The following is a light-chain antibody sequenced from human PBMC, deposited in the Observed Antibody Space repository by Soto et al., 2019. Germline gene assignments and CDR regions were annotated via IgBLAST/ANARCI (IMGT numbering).Light chain of an antibody. J-gene: IGLJ2*01. CDR3: SSYTSSSTLRV. CDR1: SSDVGGYNY. Sequence: QSVLTQPASVSGSPGQSITISCTGTSSDVGGYNYVSWYQQHPGKAPKLMIYGVNNRPSGVSNRFSGSKSGNTASLTISGLQAEDEADYYCSSYTSSSTLRVFGGGTQLTVL. V-gene: IGLV2-14*01. CDR2: GVN.